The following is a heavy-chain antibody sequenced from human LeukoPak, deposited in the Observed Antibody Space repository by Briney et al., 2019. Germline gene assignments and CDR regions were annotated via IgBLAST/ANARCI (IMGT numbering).Heavy chain of an antibody. CDR2: LYTRGNT. D-gene: IGHD6-13*01. V-gene: IGHV4-4*07. CDR1: GGSISDSS. CDR3: AREHSSRIYFYYVDV. Sequence: SETLSLTCTVSGGSISDSSWSWVWQPAGKGLEWIGRLYTRGNTNYNPSLKSRVTMSVDTSRNQFSLKLTSLTAADTAVYYCAREHSSRIYFYYVDVWGAGTTVVVSS. J-gene: IGHJ6*03.